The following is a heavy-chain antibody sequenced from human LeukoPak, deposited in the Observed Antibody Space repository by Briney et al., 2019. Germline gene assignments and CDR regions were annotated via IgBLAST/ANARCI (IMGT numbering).Heavy chain of an antibody. J-gene: IGHJ4*02. CDR3: AKDGFVGATSYFDY. CDR2: ISGSGGST. Sequence: GGSLRLSCAASGFTFSSYAMSWVRQAPGKGLKWVSAISGSGGSTYYADSVKGRFTISRDNSKNTLYLQMNSLRAEDTVVYYCAKDGFVGATSYFDYWGQGTLVTVSS. D-gene: IGHD1-26*01. V-gene: IGHV3-23*01. CDR1: GFTFSSYA.